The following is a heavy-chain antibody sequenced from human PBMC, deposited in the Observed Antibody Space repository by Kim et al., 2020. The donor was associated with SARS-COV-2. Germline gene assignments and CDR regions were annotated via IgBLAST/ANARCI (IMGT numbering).Heavy chain of an antibody. CDR3: ARVVDILVLPAAIEQPARGQRSDYFDY. J-gene: IGHJ4*02. CDR1: GGSISSGGYY. D-gene: IGHD2-2*02. CDR2: IYFSGST. Sequence: SETLSLTCTVSGGSISSGGYYWSWIRQHPGKGLEWIGYIYFSGSTYYNPSLKNRVTISVDTSRNQFSLKLSSVTAADTAVYYCARVVDILVLPAAIEQPARGQRSDYFDYWGQGTLVTVSS. V-gene: IGHV4-31*03.